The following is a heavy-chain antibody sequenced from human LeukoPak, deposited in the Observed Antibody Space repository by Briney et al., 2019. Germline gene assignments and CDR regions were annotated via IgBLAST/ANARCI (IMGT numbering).Heavy chain of an antibody. CDR3: ATSRTNDCSSPSCYTDY. CDR1: GGSISSGGYY. J-gene: IGHJ4*02. Sequence: SETLSLTCTVSGGSISSGGYYWSWIRQHPGKGLEWIGYIYYSGSTYYNPSLKSRVTISVDTSKNQFSLKLSSVTAADTAVYYCATSRTNDCSSPSCYTDYWGQGTLVTVSS. V-gene: IGHV4-31*03. D-gene: IGHD2-2*02. CDR2: IYYSGST.